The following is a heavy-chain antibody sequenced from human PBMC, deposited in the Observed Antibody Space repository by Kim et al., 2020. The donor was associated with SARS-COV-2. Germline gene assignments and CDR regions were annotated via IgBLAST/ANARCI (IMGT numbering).Heavy chain of an antibody. CDR2: IYYSGST. V-gene: IGHV4-61*01. CDR1: GGSVSSGSYY. CDR3: AREGVVGWNGYYFDY. Sequence: SETLSLTCTVSGGSVSSGSYYWSWIRQPPGKGLEWIGYIYYSGSTNYNPSLKSRVTISVDTSKNQFSLKLSSVTAADTAVYYCAREGVVGWNGYYFDYWGQGTLVTVSS. D-gene: IGHD1-1*01. J-gene: IGHJ4*02.